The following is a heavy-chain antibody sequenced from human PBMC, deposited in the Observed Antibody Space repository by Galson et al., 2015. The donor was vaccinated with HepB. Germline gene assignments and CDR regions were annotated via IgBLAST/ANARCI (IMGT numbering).Heavy chain of an antibody. J-gene: IGHJ4*02. CDR1: GYTFTGYY. CDR3: ARTLRRIYDSSGYYPGPFDC. D-gene: IGHD3-22*01. V-gene: IGHV1-2*04. CDR2: INPNSGGT. Sequence: SVKVSCKASGYTFTGYYMHWVRQAPGQGLEWMGWINPNSGGTNYAQKFQGWVTMTRDTSISTAYMELSRLRSDDTAVYYCARTLRRIYDSSGYYPGPFDCWGQGTLVTVSS.